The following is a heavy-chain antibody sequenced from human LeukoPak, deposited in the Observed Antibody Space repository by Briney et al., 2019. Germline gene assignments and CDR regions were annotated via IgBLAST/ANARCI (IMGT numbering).Heavy chain of an antibody. D-gene: IGHD3-16*01. V-gene: IGHV3-33*01. CDR1: GFTFGSSG. Sequence: GGSLRLACAASGFTFGSSGMHWVRQPPGKGREWVAFIWAEGSNQICSDSVKGRFTISRDNSKNTLSLQMNSLRAEDTAVYYCARDLGAKPLAYWGQGTLVTVSS. J-gene: IGHJ4*02. CDR3: ARDLGAKPLAY. CDR2: IWAEGSNQ.